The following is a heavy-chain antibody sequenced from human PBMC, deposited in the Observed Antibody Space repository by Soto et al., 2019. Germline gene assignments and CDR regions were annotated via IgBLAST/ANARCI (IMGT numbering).Heavy chain of an antibody. V-gene: IGHV3-13*04. J-gene: IGHJ4*02. CDR1: GFTFSSYD. CDR2: IGTAGDT. Sequence: GGSLRLSCSASGFTFSSYDIHWVRQGPGKGLEWVSAIGTAGDTNYAGSVKGRFTISRENAKNSLYLQMNSLRAGDTAIYFCARAIGPTLFDYWGQGTLVTVSS. D-gene: IGHD3-22*01. CDR3: ARAIGPTLFDY.